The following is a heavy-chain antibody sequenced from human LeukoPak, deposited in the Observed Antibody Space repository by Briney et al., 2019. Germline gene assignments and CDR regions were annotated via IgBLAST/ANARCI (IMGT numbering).Heavy chain of an antibody. D-gene: IGHD3-10*01. J-gene: IGHJ4*02. V-gene: IGHV4-39*07. CDR1: GGSISSSSYY. CDR3: ARVRGSMVRGVIIGLYYFDY. CDR2: IYYSGST. Sequence: SETLSLTCTVSGGSISSSSYYWGWIRQPPGKGLEWIGSIYYSGSTYYNPSLKSRVTISVDTSKNQFSLKLSSVTAADTAVYYCARVRGSMVRGVIIGLYYFDYWGQGTLVTVSS.